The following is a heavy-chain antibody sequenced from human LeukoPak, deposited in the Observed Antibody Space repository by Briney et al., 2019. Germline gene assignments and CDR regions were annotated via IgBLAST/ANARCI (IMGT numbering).Heavy chain of an antibody. CDR2: ISGSGGST. D-gene: IGHD2-8*01. CDR1: GFTFSSYA. J-gene: IGHJ4*02. Sequence: PGGSLRLSCAASGFTFSSYAMSWVRQAPGKGLEWVSAISGSGGSTYYADSVKGRFTISRDNAKNSLYLQMNSLRAEDTAVYYCAREGCTNGVCFDYWGQGTLVTVSS. CDR3: AREGCTNGVCFDY. V-gene: IGHV3-23*01.